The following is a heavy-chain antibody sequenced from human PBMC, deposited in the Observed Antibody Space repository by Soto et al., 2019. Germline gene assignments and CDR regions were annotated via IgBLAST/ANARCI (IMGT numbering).Heavy chain of an antibody. Sequence: SETLSLTCSVSGGSLSSSAHYWGWIRRPPGKGLEWIGTIYYSGITYYNPSLKSRVTISVDTSKNQFSLKLTSVTAADTAVYDCGEHGSNWTQGSPVTVSS. V-gene: IGHV4-39*01. CDR2: IYYSGIT. J-gene: IGHJ4*02. CDR1: GGSLSSSAHY. CDR3: GEHGSN.